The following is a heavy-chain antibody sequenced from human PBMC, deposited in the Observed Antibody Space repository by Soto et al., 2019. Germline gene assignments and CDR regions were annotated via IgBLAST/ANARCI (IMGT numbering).Heavy chain of an antibody. D-gene: IGHD2-2*01. CDR3: ANRPASIITFDY. CDR1: GFTFSNYA. Sequence: EVQLLDSGGGLVQPGGSLRLSCAASGFTFSNYAMSWVRQAPGKGLEWVSTISGNGGSTYYADSVEGRFTISRDNSKNMLFLQINSLRDDDSAVYYCANRPASIITFDYWGQGTPVTVSS. V-gene: IGHV3-23*01. J-gene: IGHJ4*02. CDR2: ISGNGGST.